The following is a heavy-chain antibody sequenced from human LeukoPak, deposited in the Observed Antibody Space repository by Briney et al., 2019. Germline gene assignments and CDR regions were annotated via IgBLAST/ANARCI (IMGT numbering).Heavy chain of an antibody. J-gene: IGHJ5*02. CDR3: ARDIRDCSSTSCYNWFDP. CDR1: GGTFSSYA. CDR2: IIPIFGTA. V-gene: IGHV1-69*13. Sequence: SVKVSCKASGGTFSSYAISWVRQAPGQGLEWMGGIIPIFGTANYAQKFQGRVTITADESTSTAYMELSSLRSEDTAVYYCARDIRDCSSTSCYNWFDPWGQGTLVTVFS. D-gene: IGHD2-2*01.